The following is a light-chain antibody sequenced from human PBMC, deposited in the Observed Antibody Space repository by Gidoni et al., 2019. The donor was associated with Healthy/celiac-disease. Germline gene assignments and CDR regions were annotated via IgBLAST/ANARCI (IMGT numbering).Light chain of an antibody. Sequence: EIVLTQSPDTLSLSPGERATLSCRASQSVSSYLAWYQQKPGQAPRLLIYDASNRATGIPARFSGSGSGTDFTLTISSLEPEDFAVYYCQQRSNLLTFXGXTKVEIK. V-gene: IGKV3-11*01. CDR3: QQRSNLLT. J-gene: IGKJ4*01. CDR2: DAS. CDR1: QSVSSY.